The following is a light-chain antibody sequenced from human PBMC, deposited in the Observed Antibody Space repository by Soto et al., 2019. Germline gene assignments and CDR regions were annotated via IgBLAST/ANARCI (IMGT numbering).Light chain of an antibody. J-gene: IGLJ1*01. CDR2: DVS. CDR1: SSDVGGYNY. V-gene: IGLV2-11*01. Sequence: QSALTQPRSVSGSPGQSVTISCTGTSSDVGGYNYVSWYRQHPGQPPKLMLYDVSKRPSGVPDRFSGSKSGNTASLTISGLQSEDEADYYCCSYEGSYTWVFVTGTKLTVL. CDR3: CSYEGSYTWV.